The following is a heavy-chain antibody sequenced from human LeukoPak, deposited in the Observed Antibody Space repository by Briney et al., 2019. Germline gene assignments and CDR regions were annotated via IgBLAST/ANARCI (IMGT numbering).Heavy chain of an antibody. D-gene: IGHD2-2*01. Sequence: GGSLRLSCEASGFTFSSYAMHWVRQAPGKGLEWVAVISYDGSNKYYADSVKGRFTISRDNSKNTLYLQMNSLRAEDTAVYYCARGGCSSTSCLYYFDYWGQGTLVTVSS. CDR3: ARGGCSSTSCLYYFDY. CDR2: ISYDGSNK. CDR1: GFTFSSYA. J-gene: IGHJ4*02. V-gene: IGHV3-30-3*01.